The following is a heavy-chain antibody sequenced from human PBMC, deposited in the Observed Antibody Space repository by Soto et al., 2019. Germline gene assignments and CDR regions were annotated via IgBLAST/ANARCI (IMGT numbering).Heavy chain of an antibody. CDR3: ARLTYYYDSSGPRPDAFDI. D-gene: IGHD3-22*01. Sequence: PVESLKISCKGSGYSFTSYWIGWVRQMPGKGLEWMGIIYPGDSDTRYSPSFQGQVTISADKSISTAYLQWSSLKASDTAMYYCARLTYYYDSSGPRPDAFDIWGQGTMVT. V-gene: IGHV5-51*01. CDR2: IYPGDSDT. J-gene: IGHJ3*02. CDR1: GYSFTSYW.